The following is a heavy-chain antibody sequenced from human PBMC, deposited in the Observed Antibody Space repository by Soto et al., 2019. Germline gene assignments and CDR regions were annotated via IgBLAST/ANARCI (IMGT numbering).Heavy chain of an antibody. CDR1: GYDFTNYG. D-gene: IGHD3-9*01. CDR2: ISAYNGNI. V-gene: IGHV1-18*01. CDR3: ARGHVILTGWKFTF. J-gene: IGHJ4*02. Sequence: QVRLVQSGAEVKKPGASVKVSCKTYGYDFTNYGINWVRQAPGQGLEWMGWISAYNGNIVYAQNFRGRATLTTDTSTGSAYMELRSLRSDDTAVYYCARGHVILTGWKFTFWDQGTLVTVSS.